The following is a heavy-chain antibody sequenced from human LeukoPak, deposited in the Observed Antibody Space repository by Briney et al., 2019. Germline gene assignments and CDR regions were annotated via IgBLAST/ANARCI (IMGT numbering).Heavy chain of an antibody. CDR2: IKQDGTET. J-gene: IGHJ4*02. CDR1: GFSFSSYW. D-gene: IGHD4-11*01. Sequence: GGSLRLSCAASGFSFSSYWMSWVRQAPGKGLEWVASIKQDGTETHYVDSVEGRFTIPKDNAKNSLYLQLNSLRAEDTAVYYCAREDHSNYEYWGQGTLVTVSS. V-gene: IGHV3-7*03. CDR3: AREDHSNYEY.